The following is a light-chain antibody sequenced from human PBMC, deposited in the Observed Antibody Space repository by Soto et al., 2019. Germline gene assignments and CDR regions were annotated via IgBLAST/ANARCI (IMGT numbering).Light chain of an antibody. Sequence: QSVLTQPPSVSGAPGQRVTISCTGSSSNIGAGYDVHWYQQLPGTAPKLLIYGNSNRPSGVPDRFSGSKSGTSASLAITGLQAEDEADYYRQSYESHPSGPVVFGGGTKLTVL. J-gene: IGLJ2*01. V-gene: IGLV1-40*01. CDR2: GNS. CDR3: QSYESHPSGPVV. CDR1: SSNIGAGYD.